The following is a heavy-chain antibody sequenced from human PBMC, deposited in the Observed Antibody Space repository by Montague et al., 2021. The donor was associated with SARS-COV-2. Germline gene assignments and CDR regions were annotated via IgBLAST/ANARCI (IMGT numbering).Heavy chain of an antibody. CDR1: GVSFSSTRYY. V-gene: IGHV4-39*01. Sequence: SETLSLTCTFYGVSFSSTRYYWSRMRQPPGKGLEWIGTIYYTETTYYNPAPKRGTTYYSTSLKSRVTISVDASKNQVSLNLGSVTATDTAVYYCSKGGGVGVSYSWGQGTLVTVSS. D-gene: IGHD1-26*01. J-gene: IGHJ4*02. CDR3: SKGGGVGVSYS. CDR2: IYYTETTYYNPAPKRGTT.